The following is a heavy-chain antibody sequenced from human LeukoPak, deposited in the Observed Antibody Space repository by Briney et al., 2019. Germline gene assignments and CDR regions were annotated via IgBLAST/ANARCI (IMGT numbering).Heavy chain of an antibody. CDR1: GFTFSSYS. CDR2: ISSSSSYI. CDR3: ATLTVGYCSSTSCQTLDC. Sequence: GGSLRLSCAASGFTFSSYSMNWVRQAPGKGLEWVSSISSSSSYIYYADSVKGRFTISRDNSKNTLYLQMNSLRAEDTAVYYCATLTVGYCSSTSCQTLDCWGQGTLVTVSS. D-gene: IGHD2-2*01. J-gene: IGHJ4*02. V-gene: IGHV3-21*04.